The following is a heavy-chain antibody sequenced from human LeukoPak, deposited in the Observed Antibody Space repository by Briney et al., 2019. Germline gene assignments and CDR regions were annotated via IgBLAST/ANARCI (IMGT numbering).Heavy chain of an antibody. Sequence: GESLKISCQGSGYTFTSYWIGWVRQMPVKGLEWMGSIYPGDSDTRYSPSFQGQVTISADKSISTAYLQWSSLKASDTAMYYCARLSVGDYYFDYWGQGTLVTVSS. CDR1: GYTFTSYW. J-gene: IGHJ4*02. CDR3: ARLSVGDYYFDY. CDR2: IYPGDSDT. V-gene: IGHV5-51*01. D-gene: IGHD1-26*01.